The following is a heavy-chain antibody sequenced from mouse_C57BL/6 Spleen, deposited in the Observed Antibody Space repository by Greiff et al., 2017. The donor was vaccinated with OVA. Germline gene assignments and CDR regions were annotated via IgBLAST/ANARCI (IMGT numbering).Heavy chain of an antibody. D-gene: IGHD4-1*01. CDR3: ARTPNWEVYAMDY. J-gene: IGHJ4*01. V-gene: IGHV2-2*01. Sequence: VKLVESGPGLVQPSQSLSITCTVSGFSLTSYGVHWVRQSPGKGLEWLGVIWSGGSTDYNAAFISRLSISKDNSKSQVFFKMNSLQADDTAIYYCARTPNWEVYAMDYWGQGTSVTVSS. CDR1: GFSLTSYG. CDR2: IWSGGST.